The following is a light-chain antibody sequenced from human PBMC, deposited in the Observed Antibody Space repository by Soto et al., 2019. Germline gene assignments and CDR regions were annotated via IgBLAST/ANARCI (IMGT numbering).Light chain of an antibody. CDR1: SSNIGAGYN. Sequence: QSVLTQPPSVSGAPGQRVTISCTGSSSNIGAGYNVHWYQQVPGTAPNLLIYGDSNRPSGVPDRFSGSKSGTSASLAITGLQAEDEADDYCQSYDSSLSGWLFGGGTKLTVL. V-gene: IGLV1-40*01. CDR3: QSYDSSLSGWL. J-gene: IGLJ3*02. CDR2: GDS.